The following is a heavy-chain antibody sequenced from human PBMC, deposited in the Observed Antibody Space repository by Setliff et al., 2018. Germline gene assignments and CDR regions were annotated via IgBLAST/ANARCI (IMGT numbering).Heavy chain of an antibody. V-gene: IGHV1-69*13. CDR2: TIPMFGTT. D-gene: IGHD2-15*01. CDR3: ARVRDCSGGICHRGFHHYMDV. CDR1: GGTFTKYG. J-gene: IGHJ6*03. Sequence: GASVKVSCKASGGTFTKYGISWVRQAPGQGLEWMGGTIPMFGTTNYARKFQGRVTITADESTITAYMELSSLRSEDTAVYYCARVRDCSGGICHRGFHHYMDVWGKGTTVTVSS.